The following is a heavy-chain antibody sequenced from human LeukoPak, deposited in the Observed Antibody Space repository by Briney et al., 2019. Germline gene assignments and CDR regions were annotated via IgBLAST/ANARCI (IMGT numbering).Heavy chain of an antibody. CDR2: IYHSGST. Sequence: SETLSLTCTVSGGSISSGGYYWSWIRQPPGKGLEWIGYIYHSGSTYYNPSLKSRVTTSLDTSKNQFSLELNSVTAADTAVYYCARCTSTTCYNFDYWGQGTLVTVSS. V-gene: IGHV4-30-2*01. CDR1: GGSISSGGYY. J-gene: IGHJ4*02. D-gene: IGHD2/OR15-2a*01. CDR3: ARCTSTTCYNFDY.